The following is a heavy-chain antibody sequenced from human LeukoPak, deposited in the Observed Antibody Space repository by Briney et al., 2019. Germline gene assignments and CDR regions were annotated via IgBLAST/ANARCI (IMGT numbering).Heavy chain of an antibody. D-gene: IGHD1-26*01. CDR1: GYTFTGYQ. Sequence: ASVKVSCKASGYTFTGYQIHWVRQAPGQGLEWMGRINPNSGGTNYAQKFQGRVTMTRDTSISTAYMELSGLTSDDMAAYYCARDMVSGGSYSTRFDYWGQGTLVTVSS. CDR3: ARDMVSGGSYSTRFDY. CDR2: INPNSGGT. V-gene: IGHV1-2*06. J-gene: IGHJ4*02.